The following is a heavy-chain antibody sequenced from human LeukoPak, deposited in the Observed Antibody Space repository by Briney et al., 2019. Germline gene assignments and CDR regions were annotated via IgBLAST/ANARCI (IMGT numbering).Heavy chain of an antibody. CDR1: GGTFSSYA. CDR3: ARDGVTMVRGATTYNWFDP. D-gene: IGHD3-10*01. V-gene: IGHV1-69*05. J-gene: IGHJ5*02. Sequence: ASVKVSCKASGGTFSSYATSWVRQAPGQGLEWMGGIIPIFGTANYAQKFQGRVTITTDESTSTAYMELSSLRSEDTAVYYCARDGVTMVRGATTYNWFDPWGQGTLVTVSS. CDR2: IIPIFGTA.